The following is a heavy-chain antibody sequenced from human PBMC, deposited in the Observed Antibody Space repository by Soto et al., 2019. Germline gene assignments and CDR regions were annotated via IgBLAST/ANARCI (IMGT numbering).Heavy chain of an antibody. CDR1: GYTFTSYG. CDR3: ARDYLRNGWYGGLGFDY. V-gene: IGHV1-18*01. J-gene: IGHJ4*02. D-gene: IGHD6-19*01. Sequence: ASVKVSCKASGYTFTSYGISWVRQAPGQGLEWMGWISAYNGNTNYAQKLQGRVTMTTDTSTSTAYMELRSLRSDDTAVYYCARDYLRNGWYGGLGFDYWGQGTLVTVSS. CDR2: ISAYNGNT.